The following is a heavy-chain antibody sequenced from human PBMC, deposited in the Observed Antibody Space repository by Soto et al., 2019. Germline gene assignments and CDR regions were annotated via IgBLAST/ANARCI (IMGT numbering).Heavy chain of an antibody. D-gene: IGHD3-22*01. V-gene: IGHV1-46*01. CDR1: VYTFTSNY. CDR3: AREYDCCGYYYWGGGKYFVS. CDR2: INPSGGST. J-gene: IGHJ4*02. Sequence: AAVKLSCKASVYTFTSNYMHWRRQAPGQGLEWMGIINPSGGSTSYAQKFQGRVTMTRDTSTSTVYMELSSLRSEDTAVYYCAREYDCCGYYYWGGGKYFVSWGQGPLVTVPQ.